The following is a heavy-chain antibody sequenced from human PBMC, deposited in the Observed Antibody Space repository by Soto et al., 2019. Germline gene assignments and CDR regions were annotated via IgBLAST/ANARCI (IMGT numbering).Heavy chain of an antibody. J-gene: IGHJ3*02. Sequence: GGSLRLSCAASGFTFSSYSMNWVRQAPGKGLEWVSSISSSSSSYIYYADSVKGRFTISRDNAKNSLYLQMNSLRAEDTAVYYCARDPAIAARYWGRGAFDIWGQGTMVTVSS. CDR2: ISSSSSSYI. CDR3: ARDPAIAARYWGRGAFDI. V-gene: IGHV3-21*01. D-gene: IGHD6-6*01. CDR1: GFTFSSYS.